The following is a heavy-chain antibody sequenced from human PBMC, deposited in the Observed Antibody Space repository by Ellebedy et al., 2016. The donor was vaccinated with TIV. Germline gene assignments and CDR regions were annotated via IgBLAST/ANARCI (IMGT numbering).Heavy chain of an antibody. Sequence: GGSLRLSCAASGFTFSSYAMTWVRQAPGKGLEWVSAISGSGSNTHYPDSLKERSTVSRDNSKNTLYLQVDSLRAEDTAVYYCAQTNWGSGGFYGMDVWGQGTTVTVSS. CDR3: AQTNWGSGGFYGMDV. J-gene: IGHJ6*02. CDR1: GFTFSSYA. V-gene: IGHV3-23*01. D-gene: IGHD7-27*01. CDR2: ISGSGSNT.